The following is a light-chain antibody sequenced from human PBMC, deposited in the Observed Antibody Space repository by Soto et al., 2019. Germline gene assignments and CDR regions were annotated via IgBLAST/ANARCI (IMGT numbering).Light chain of an antibody. CDR3: QQYYSTPS. CDR1: QRVLYSSNNKNY. CDR2: WAS. J-gene: IGKJ1*01. Sequence: DVVMTPSPDSLAVSLGERATINCKSSQRVLYSSNNKNYLAWYQQKPGQPPQLLIYWASTRESGVPDRFSGSGSGTDFTLTISSLQAEDVAVYYCQQYYSTPSFGQGTKVDI. V-gene: IGKV4-1*01.